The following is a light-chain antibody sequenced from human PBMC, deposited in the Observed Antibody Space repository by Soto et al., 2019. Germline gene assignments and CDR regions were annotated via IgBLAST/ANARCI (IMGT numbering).Light chain of an antibody. CDR3: SPYTSSSKGV. CDR1: SSDVGGYNY. Sequence: QSALTQPASGSGSPGQSSSISCTRTSSDVGGYNYVSWYQQHPGKAPKLMIYDVSNWPSGVSNRFSGSKSGNTASLTISGLQAEDEADYYCSPYTSSSKGVFGTGTKVTVL. V-gene: IGLV2-14*01. J-gene: IGLJ1*01. CDR2: DVS.